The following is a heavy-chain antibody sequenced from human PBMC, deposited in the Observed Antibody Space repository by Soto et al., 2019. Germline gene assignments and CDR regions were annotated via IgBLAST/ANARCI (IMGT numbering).Heavy chain of an antibody. D-gene: IGHD6-6*01. Sequence: ASVKVSCKASGYTFTSYDINWVRQATGQGLEWMGWMNPNSGNTGYAQKFQGRVTMTRSTSISTAYMELSSLRSEDTAVYYCARSLSLRSSSVGYWGQGTLVTVSS. CDR3: ARSLSLRSSSVGY. CDR1: GYTFTSYD. CDR2: MNPNSGNT. V-gene: IGHV1-8*01. J-gene: IGHJ4*02.